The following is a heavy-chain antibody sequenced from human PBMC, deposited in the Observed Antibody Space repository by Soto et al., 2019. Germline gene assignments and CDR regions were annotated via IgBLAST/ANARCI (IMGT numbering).Heavy chain of an antibody. Sequence: GALRLSCAASGFTFRSYWMHWVRQAPGKGLGWVSRINSDGSSTSYADSVKGRFTISRDNAKNTLYLQMNSLRAEDTAVYYCARDRPYDDSMANFWGQGTLVTISS. CDR2: INSDGSST. V-gene: IGHV3-74*01. CDR3: ARDRPYDDSMANF. CDR1: GFTFRSYW. D-gene: IGHD3-22*01. J-gene: IGHJ4*02.